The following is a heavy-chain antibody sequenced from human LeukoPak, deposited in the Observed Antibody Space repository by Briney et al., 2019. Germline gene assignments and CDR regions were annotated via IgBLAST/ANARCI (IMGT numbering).Heavy chain of an antibody. D-gene: IGHD2-15*01. Sequence: ASVKVSCKASGYTFTGYYMHWVRQAPGQGLEWMGWINPNSGGTNYAQKLQGRVTMTTDTSTSTAYMELRSLRSDDTAVYYCARGSGYCSGGSCYSGFDYWGQGTLVTVSS. J-gene: IGHJ4*02. V-gene: IGHV1-2*02. CDR1: GYTFTGYY. CDR2: INPNSGGT. CDR3: ARGSGYCSGGSCYSGFDY.